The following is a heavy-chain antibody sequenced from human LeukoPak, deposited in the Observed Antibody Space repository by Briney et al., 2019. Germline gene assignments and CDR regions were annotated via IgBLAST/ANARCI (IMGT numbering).Heavy chain of an antibody. CDR3: AREDVVLVDAVRYYYGMDV. V-gene: IGHV1-46*01. D-gene: IGHD2-8*01. J-gene: IGHJ6*02. CDR1: GYNFISYY. CDR2: INPSGGST. Sequence: ASVKVSCKASGYNFISYYMHWVRQAPGQGLEWMGIINPSGGSTSYAQKFQDRVTMTRDTSTSTVYMELSSLKSEDTAVYYCAREDVVLVDAVRYYYGMDVWGQGTTVTVSS.